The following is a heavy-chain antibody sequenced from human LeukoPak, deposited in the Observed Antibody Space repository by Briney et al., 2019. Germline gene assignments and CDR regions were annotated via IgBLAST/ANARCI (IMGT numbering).Heavy chain of an antibody. Sequence: SETLSLTCTVSGGSISSSSYYWGWIRQPPGKGLEWIGSIYYSGSTYYNPSLKSRVTISVDTSKNQFSLKLSSVTAADTAVYYCARVRGDYSNYWFDPWGRGTLVTVSS. D-gene: IGHD4-11*01. CDR3: ARVRGDYSNYWFDP. V-gene: IGHV4-39*07. J-gene: IGHJ5*02. CDR1: GGSISSSSYY. CDR2: IYYSGST.